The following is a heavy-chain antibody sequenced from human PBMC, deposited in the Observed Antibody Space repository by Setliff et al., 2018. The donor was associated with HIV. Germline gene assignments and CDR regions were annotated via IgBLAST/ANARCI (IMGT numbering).Heavy chain of an antibody. CDR1: GFNVTIND. J-gene: IGHJ6*02. D-gene: IGHD6-19*01. V-gene: IGHV3-48*03. CDR3: AICGYRAVAGIYHYYGMDV. CDR2: ISSSGSTI. Sequence: GGSLRLSCAASGFNVTINDMSWVRQGPGKGLEWVSYISSSGSTIYYADSVKGRFTISRDNAKNSLYLQMNSLRAEDTAVYYCAICGYRAVAGIYHYYGMDVWGQGTTVTVS.